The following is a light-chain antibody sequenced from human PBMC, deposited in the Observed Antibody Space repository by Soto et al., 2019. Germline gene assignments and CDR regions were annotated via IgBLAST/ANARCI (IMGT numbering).Light chain of an antibody. J-gene: IGLJ3*02. Sequence: QSVLTQPPSVSGTPGQRVTISCSGSGSNIGSNTVNWYQQLPGTAPKLLIYANNQRPSGVTDRFSASKSGTSASLAISVLQSEDEADYYCAGWDDSLSGLWVFGGGTKLTVL. CDR1: GSNIGSNT. CDR2: ANN. V-gene: IGLV1-44*01. CDR3: AGWDDSLSGLWV.